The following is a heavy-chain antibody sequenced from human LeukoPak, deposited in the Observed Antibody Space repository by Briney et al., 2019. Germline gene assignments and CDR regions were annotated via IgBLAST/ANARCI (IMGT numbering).Heavy chain of an antibody. CDR1: GGSISSGGYY. V-gene: IGHV4-31*03. J-gene: IGHJ5*02. CDR2: IYHSGST. D-gene: IGHD5-18*01. CDR3: ARDKGYSYGYWFDP. Sequence: TLSLTCTVSGGSISSGGYYWSWIRQHPGKGLEWIGYIYHSGSTYYNPSLKSRVTISVDTSKNQFSLKLSSVTAADTAVYYCARDKGYSYGYWFDPWGQGTLVTVSS.